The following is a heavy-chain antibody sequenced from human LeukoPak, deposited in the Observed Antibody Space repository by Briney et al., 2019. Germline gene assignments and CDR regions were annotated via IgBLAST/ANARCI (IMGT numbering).Heavy chain of an antibody. Sequence: PSETLSLTRAVSGYSISSGYYWGWIRQPPGKGLEWIGSIYHSGSTYYNPSLKSRVTISVDTSKNQFSLKLSSVTAADTAVYYCAGSYSNYGSEFDPWGQGTLVTVSS. CDR1: GYSISSGYY. CDR3: AGSYSNYGSEFDP. J-gene: IGHJ5*02. V-gene: IGHV4-38-2*01. CDR2: IYHSGST. D-gene: IGHD4-11*01.